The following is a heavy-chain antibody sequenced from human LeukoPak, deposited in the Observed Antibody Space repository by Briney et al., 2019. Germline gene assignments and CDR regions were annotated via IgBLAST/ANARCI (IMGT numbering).Heavy chain of an antibody. D-gene: IGHD4-17*01. CDR1: GYTFTSYD. V-gene: IGHV1-8*01. J-gene: IGHJ4*02. CDR3: ANDYGDYKFDY. CDR2: MNPNSGNT. Sequence: ASVKVSCKASGYTFTSYDINWVRQATGQGLEWMGWMNPNSGNTSYAQKFQGRVTMTRDTSTSTVYMELSSLRSEDTAVYYCANDYGDYKFDYWGQGTLVTVSS.